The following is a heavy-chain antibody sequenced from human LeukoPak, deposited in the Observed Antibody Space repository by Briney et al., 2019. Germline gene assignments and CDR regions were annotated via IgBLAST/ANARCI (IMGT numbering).Heavy chain of an antibody. V-gene: IGHV1-18*01. CDR2: ISAYNGNT. D-gene: IGHD2-2*01. J-gene: IGHJ1*01. CDR3: PRDGYQPLDVTYFQH. CDR1: GYTFTSYG. Sequence: ASVKVSCKASGYTFTSYGISWMRQAPGQGLEWMGWISAYNGNTNYAQKLQGRVTMTTDTSTSTAYMELRNLKSDDPAVYYCPRDGYQPLDVTYFQHWGQGTLVSVSS.